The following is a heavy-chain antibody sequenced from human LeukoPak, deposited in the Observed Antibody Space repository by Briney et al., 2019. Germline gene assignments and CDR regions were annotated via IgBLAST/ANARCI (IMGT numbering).Heavy chain of an antibody. CDR2: IYNDGRT. Sequence: GGSLRLSCAASGFTINNKYMTWVRQAPGKGLEWVSLIYNDGRTYYADSVKGRCTISRDNLKNVLYLQMNSLKVEDTALYYCARGLFLSGYLDAFDIWGQGTVVTVSS. J-gene: IGHJ3*02. CDR3: ARGLFLSGYLDAFDI. CDR1: GFTINNKY. V-gene: IGHV3-53*01. D-gene: IGHD3-22*01.